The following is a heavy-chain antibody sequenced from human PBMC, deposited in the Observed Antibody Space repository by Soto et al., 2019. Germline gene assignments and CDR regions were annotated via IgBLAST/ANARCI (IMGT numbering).Heavy chain of an antibody. V-gene: IGHV4-59*01. CDR1: GASISDYF. J-gene: IGHJ4*02. CDR2: FYYGETT. Sequence: ETLSLTCTAAGASISDYFWTWIRQPPGKVLEWIGYFYYGETTNKKSSLNSRFTVSVDTSKSKFSLKVTSVTTADTAVYYCARGTYCRSDCYWTLDYWGQGKMVTVSS. CDR3: ARGTYCRSDCYWTLDY. D-gene: IGHD2-21*02.